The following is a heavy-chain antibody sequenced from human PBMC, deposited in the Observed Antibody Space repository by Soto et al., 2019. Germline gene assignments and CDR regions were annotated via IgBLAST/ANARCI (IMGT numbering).Heavy chain of an antibody. CDR2: IYYSGST. CDR1: GASISSGGFY. CDR3: ARTVLRYFDPLRFDP. D-gene: IGHD3-9*01. Sequence: QVQLQESGPGLVKPSQTLSLTCTVSGASISSGGFYWSWIRQHPGKGLEWIGYIYYSGSTYYHPSLKSRLTISVDTSKNQFSLKLSSVTAADTAVYYCARTVLRYFDPLRFDPWGQGTLVTVSS. J-gene: IGHJ5*02. V-gene: IGHV4-31*03.